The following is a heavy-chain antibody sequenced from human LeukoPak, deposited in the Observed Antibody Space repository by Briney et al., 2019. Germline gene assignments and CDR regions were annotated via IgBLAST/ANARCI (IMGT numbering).Heavy chain of an antibody. V-gene: IGHV3-21*01. CDR1: GFTFSGYS. J-gene: IGHJ4*02. CDR3: AREVSEGFDF. CDR2: FGTRSTSI. D-gene: IGHD3-22*01. Sequence: GGSLRLSCTASGFTFSGYSMNWIRQAPGKGLEWVSSFGTRSTSIYRAGSVKVRFAISRDNAKNSLYLQMNSLRAEDTALYYCAREVSEGFDFWGQGTLVTVSS.